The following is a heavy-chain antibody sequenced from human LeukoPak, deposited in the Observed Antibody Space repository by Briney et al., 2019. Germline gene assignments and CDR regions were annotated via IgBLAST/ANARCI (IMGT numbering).Heavy chain of an antibody. Sequence: PGGSLRLSCAASGFTFSNYAMNWVRQAPGKGLEWVSTIGSSGGSTYYADSVKGRFTISRDNSKNTLYLQMNSLRAEDTAVYYCARDLDDFWSGYLRRYYGMDVWGQGTTVTVSS. CDR2: IGSSGGST. D-gene: IGHD3-3*01. V-gene: IGHV3-23*01. J-gene: IGHJ6*02. CDR3: ARDLDDFWSGYLRRYYGMDV. CDR1: GFTFSNYA.